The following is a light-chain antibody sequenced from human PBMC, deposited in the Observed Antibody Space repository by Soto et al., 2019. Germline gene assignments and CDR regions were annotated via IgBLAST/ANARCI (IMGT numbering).Light chain of an antibody. CDR1: QSVSGN. Sequence: EIVMTQSPATLSVSPGERATLSCRASQSVSGNLAWYQQKPGQAPRLLIYGASTRATGIPAGFSGSGSGTEFTLTISSPRSEDFAVYYCQQYTNWPRTFGQGTKVEIK. CDR3: QQYTNWPRT. CDR2: GAS. J-gene: IGKJ1*01. V-gene: IGKV3-15*01.